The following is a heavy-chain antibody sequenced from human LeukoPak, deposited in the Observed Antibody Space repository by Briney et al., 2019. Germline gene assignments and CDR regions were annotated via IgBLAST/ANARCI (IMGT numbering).Heavy chain of an antibody. D-gene: IGHD5-12*01. J-gene: IGHJ4*02. CDR2: MNPNSGNT. CDR1: GYSFISYD. Sequence: GASVKVSCKASGYSFISYDLNWVRQATGQGLEWMGWMNPNSGNTGYAQKFQGRVTMTRNTSISTAYMELSSLRSEDTAVYYCARGGYSGYESPIFDYWGQGTLVAVSS. V-gene: IGHV1-8*01. CDR3: ARGGYSGYESPIFDY.